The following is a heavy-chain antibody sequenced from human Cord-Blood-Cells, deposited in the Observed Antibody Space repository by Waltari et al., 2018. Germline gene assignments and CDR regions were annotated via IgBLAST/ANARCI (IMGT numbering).Heavy chain of an antibody. J-gene: IGHJ3*02. D-gene: IGHD6-19*01. CDR2: MNPNSGNT. CDR1: GYTFTSYD. CDR3: ARPGIAVAGDAFDI. V-gene: IGHV1-8*01. Sequence: QVQLVQSGAEVKKPGASVKVSCKASGYTFTSYDINWVRQATGQGLEWMGWMNPNSGNTGYAQKVQGRVTMTRNTSISTAYMELSSLRSEDTAVYYCARPGIAVAGDAFDIWGQGTMVTVSS.